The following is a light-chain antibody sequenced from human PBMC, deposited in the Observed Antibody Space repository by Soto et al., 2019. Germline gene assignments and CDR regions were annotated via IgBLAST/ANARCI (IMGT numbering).Light chain of an antibody. CDR1: QSVLYSSNNKNY. CDR3: QQSYSTLLT. J-gene: IGKJ4*01. CDR2: WAS. V-gene: IGKV4-1*01. Sequence: IGMTQSPDSLAVSLGERATINCKSSQSVLYSSNNKNYLAWYQQKPGQPPKLLIYWASTRESGVPDRFSGSGSGTDFTLTISSLQAEDVAVYYCQQSYSTLLTFGGGTKVEIK.